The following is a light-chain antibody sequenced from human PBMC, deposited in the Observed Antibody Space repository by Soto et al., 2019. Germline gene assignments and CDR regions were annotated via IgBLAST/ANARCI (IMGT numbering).Light chain of an antibody. J-gene: IGKJ1*01. CDR3: LQYHNLWA. CDR1: QGISSW. V-gene: IGKV1-12*01. CDR2: AAS. Sequence: DIQMTQSPSSVSASVGDRVTITCRASQGISSWLAWYQQKPGKAPXILIYAASSLQSGVPSRFSGSSSGTEFTLTISSLHPEYFTVYSCLQYHNLWAFGQGTKVDIK.